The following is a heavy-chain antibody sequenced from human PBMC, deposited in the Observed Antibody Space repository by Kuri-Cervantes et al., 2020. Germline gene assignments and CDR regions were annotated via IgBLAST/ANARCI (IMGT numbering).Heavy chain of an antibody. J-gene: IGHJ6*02. V-gene: IGHV1-2*02. CDR1: GYTFTGYY. D-gene: IGHD6-25*01. CDR2: INPNSGGT. Sequence: ASVKVSCKASGYTFTGYYMHWARQAPGQGLEWMGWINPNSGGTNYAQKFQGRVTMTRDTSISTAYMELSRLRSDDTAVYYCARDQGIAADYGMDVWGQGTTVTVSS. CDR3: ARDQGIAADYGMDV.